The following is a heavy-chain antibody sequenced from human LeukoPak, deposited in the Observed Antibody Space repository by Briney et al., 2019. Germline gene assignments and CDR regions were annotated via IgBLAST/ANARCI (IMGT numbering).Heavy chain of an antibody. D-gene: IGHD2-21*01. J-gene: IGHJ6*01. CDR1: GGSISSYY. V-gene: IGHV4-4*07. CDR3: ATTEKNRYYINL. Sequence: SETLSLTCTVSGGSISSYYWSWIRQSAGKGLEWIGRIYTSGSTNYNPSLKSRVTMSVDTSKNQFSLKLSSVTAADTAVYFCATTEKNRYYINLWGPGTTVIVSS. CDR2: IYTSGST.